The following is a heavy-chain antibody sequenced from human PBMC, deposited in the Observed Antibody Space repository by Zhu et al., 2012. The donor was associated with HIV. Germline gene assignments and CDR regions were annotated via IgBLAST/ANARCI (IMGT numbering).Heavy chain of an antibody. J-gene: IGHJ1*01. CDR3: ARGGIFGSGNYSPPTFRAEFLEH. D-gene: IGHD3-10*01. V-gene: IGHV4-30-2*01. CDR2: IFHTGST. CDR1: GGSVSSSDYS. Sequence: QVQLQESGSGLVKPSQTLSLTCAVSGGSVSSSDYSWSWVRQPPGKGLEWIGYIFHTGSTYYNPSLKSRVTISLDRPKNQFSLNLNSVTAADTAVYYCARGGIFGSGNYSPPTFRAEFLEHWGQGTLVTVSS.